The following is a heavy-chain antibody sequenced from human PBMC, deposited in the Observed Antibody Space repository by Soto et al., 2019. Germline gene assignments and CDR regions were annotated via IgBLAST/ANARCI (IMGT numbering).Heavy chain of an antibody. CDR1: GLPSSGFE. V-gene: IGHV3-48*03. J-gene: IGHJ6*02. Sequence: PGGSLRLSCVTSGLPSSGFEMNWVRQAPGKGLEWVSYMSGSGDAIYYADSVKGRFTISRDNAKNSLHLEMNSLGVEDTAMYYCVRGNFYYGMDVWGQGTTVTVSS. CDR3: VRGNFYYGMDV. CDR2: MSGSGDAI.